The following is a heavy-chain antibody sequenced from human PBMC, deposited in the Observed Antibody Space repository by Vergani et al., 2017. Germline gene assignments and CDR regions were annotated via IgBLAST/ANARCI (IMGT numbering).Heavy chain of an antibody. J-gene: IGHJ4*02. Sequence: QVQLVESGGGVVQPGRSLRLSCAASGFTFSSYAMHWVRQAPGKGLEWVAVISYDGSNKYYADSVKGRFTISRDNSKNTLYLQMNSLRAEDTVVYYCARGCSGGSCYSGVLYYFDYWGQGTLVTVSS. V-gene: IGHV3-30-3*01. CDR2: ISYDGSNK. CDR3: ARGCSGGSCYSGVLYYFDY. CDR1: GFTFSSYA. D-gene: IGHD2-15*01.